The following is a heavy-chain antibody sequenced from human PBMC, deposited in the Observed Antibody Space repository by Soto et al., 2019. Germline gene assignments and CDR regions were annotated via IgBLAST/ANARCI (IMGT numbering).Heavy chain of an antibody. J-gene: IGHJ6*02. Sequence: SETLSLTCTVSGGSISSYYWSWIRQPPGKGLEWIGYIYYSGSTNYNPSLKSRVTISVDTSKNQFSLKLSSVTAADTAVYYCARAEGHVLLWFGCCLGGMDVWGQGTTVTVSS. V-gene: IGHV4-59*01. CDR3: ARAEGHVLLWFGCCLGGMDV. D-gene: IGHD3-10*01. CDR1: GGSISSYY. CDR2: IYYSGST.